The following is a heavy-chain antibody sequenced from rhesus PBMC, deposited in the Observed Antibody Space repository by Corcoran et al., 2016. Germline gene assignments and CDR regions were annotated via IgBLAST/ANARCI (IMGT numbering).Heavy chain of an antibody. CDR1: GFSLTTSGMG. Sequence: QVTLKESGPALVKPTQTLTLTCTFSGFSLTTSGMGVGWIRQPPGKALEWLALIYWDDDKRYSTLLKSRLTISKDTSKNQVVLTRTNMDPVDTATYYCARARRWLAVNYFDYWGQGVLVTVSS. D-gene: IGHD6-37*01. V-gene: IGHV2-174*01. CDR3: ARARRWLAVNYFDY. CDR2: IYWDDDK. J-gene: IGHJ4*01.